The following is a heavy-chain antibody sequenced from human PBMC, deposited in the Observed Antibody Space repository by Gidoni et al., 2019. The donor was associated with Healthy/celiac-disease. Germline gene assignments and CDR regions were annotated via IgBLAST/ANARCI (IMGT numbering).Heavy chain of an antibody. CDR1: GGSISSSNW. J-gene: IGHJ4*02. V-gene: IGHV4-4*02. Sequence: QVQLQESGPGLVKPSGTLSLTCAVSGGSISSSNWWSWVRQPPGKGLEWIGEIYHSGSTNYNPSLKSRVTISVDKSKNQFSLKLSSVTAADTAVYYCARVDGYCSSTSCYPLGVFDYWGQGTLVTVSS. CDR3: ARVDGYCSSTSCYPLGVFDY. D-gene: IGHD2-2*01. CDR2: IYHSGST.